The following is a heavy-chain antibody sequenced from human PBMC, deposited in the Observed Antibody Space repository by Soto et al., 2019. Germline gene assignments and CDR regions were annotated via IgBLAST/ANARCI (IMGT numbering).Heavy chain of an antibody. Sequence: QVQLVQSGAEVQKPGSSVKVSCKASGGTFSSYAISWVRQAPGQGLEWMGGIIPIFGTANYAQKFQGRVTITADESTSTAYMELSSLRSEDTAVYYCARGSVSSSSRYYYGMDVWGQGTTVTVSS. V-gene: IGHV1-69*01. J-gene: IGHJ6*02. CDR1: GGTFSSYA. D-gene: IGHD6-6*01. CDR3: ARGSVSSSSRYYYGMDV. CDR2: IIPIFGTA.